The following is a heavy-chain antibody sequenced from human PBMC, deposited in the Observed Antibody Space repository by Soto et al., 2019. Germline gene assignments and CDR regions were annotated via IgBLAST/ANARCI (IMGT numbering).Heavy chain of an antibody. CDR1: GGTFSSYA. CDR3: ARDRPPEYSSSSGYYYGMDV. J-gene: IGHJ6*02. D-gene: IGHD6-6*01. CDR2: IIPIFGTA. Sequence: ASVKVSCKASGGTFSSYAISWVRQAPGQGLEWMGGIIPIFGTANYAQKFQGRVTITADESTSTAYMELSSLRSEDTAVYYCARDRPPEYSSSSGYYYGMDVWGQGTTVTVSS. V-gene: IGHV1-69*13.